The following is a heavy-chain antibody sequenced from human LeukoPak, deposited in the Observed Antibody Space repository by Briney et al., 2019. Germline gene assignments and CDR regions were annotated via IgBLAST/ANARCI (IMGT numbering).Heavy chain of an antibody. D-gene: IGHD3-22*01. CDR2: ISYDGSNK. CDR1: GFTFSSYA. J-gene: IGHJ6*02. V-gene: IGHV3-30-3*01. Sequence: TGGSLRLSCAASGFTFSSYAMHWVRQAPGKGLEWVAVISYDGSNKYYADSVKGRFTISRDNSKNTLYLQMNSLRAEDTAVYYCASIADDSSGSPDLDYYYGMDVWGQGTTVTVSS. CDR3: ASIADDSSGSPDLDYYYGMDV.